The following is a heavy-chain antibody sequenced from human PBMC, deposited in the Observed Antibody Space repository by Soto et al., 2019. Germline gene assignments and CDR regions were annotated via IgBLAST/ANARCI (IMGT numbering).Heavy chain of an antibody. CDR3: ARSPGSGYDY. CDR1: GFSLSTSGMR. V-gene: IGHV2-70*04. Sequence: GPTLVNPTQTLTLTCTFSGFSLSTSGMRVSWIRQPPGKALEWLARIDWDDDKFYSTSLKTRLTISKDTPKNQVVLTMTNMDPVDTATYYCARSPGSGYDYWGQGTLVTVSS. D-gene: IGHD3-22*01. J-gene: IGHJ4*02. CDR2: IDWDDDK.